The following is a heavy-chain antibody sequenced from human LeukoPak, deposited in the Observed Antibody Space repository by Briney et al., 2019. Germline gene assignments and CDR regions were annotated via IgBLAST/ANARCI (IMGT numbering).Heavy chain of an antibody. CDR2: IIPIFGTA. V-gene: IGHV1-69*13. J-gene: IGHJ4*02. CDR1: GGTFSSYA. Sequence: ASVRVSCKASGGTFSSYAISWVRQAPGQGLEWMGGIIPIFGTANYAQKFQGRVTITADESTSTAYMELSSLRSEDTAVYYCARHRDYAQTLDYWGQGTLVTVSS. CDR3: ARHRDYAQTLDY. D-gene: IGHD2-2*01.